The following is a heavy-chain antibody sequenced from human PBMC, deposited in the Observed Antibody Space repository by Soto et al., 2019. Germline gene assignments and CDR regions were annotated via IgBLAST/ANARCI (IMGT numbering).Heavy chain of an antibody. D-gene: IGHD4-17*01. CDR2: ISYDGSNK. CDR3: ARDYGDLRPIYYFDY. CDR1: GFTFSSYA. Sequence: PGGSLRLSCAASGFTFSSYAMHWVRQAPGKGLEWVAVISYDGSNKYYADSVKGRFTISRDNSKNTLYLQMNSLRAEDTAVYYCARDYGDLRPIYYFDYWGQGTLVTVSS. V-gene: IGHV3-30-3*01. J-gene: IGHJ4*02.